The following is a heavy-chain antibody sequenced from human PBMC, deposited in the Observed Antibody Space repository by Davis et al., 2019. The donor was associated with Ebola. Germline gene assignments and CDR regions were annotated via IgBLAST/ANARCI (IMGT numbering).Heavy chain of an antibody. J-gene: IGHJ3*02. CDR3: TRGFFRDGFDI. CDR1: GDSVSSAG. D-gene: IGHD3-3*01. V-gene: IGHV6-1*01. CDR2: TYYNSRWYI. Sequence: HSQTLSLTCAISGDSVSSAGWNWIRQSPSRGLEWLGRTYYNSRWYIDYAMSVKGRITINPDTSKNQFSLQLNSVTPEDTAVYYCTRGFFRDGFDIWAQGTMITVSS.